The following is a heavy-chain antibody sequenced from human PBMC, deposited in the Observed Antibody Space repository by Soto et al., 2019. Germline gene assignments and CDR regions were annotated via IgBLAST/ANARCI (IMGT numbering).Heavy chain of an antibody. CDR2: IYYSGST. J-gene: IGHJ6*03. CDR1: GGSISSYY. V-gene: IGHV4-59*08. CDR3: ARLGHHLYYYYYYMDV. Sequence: SETLSLTCTVSGGSISSYYWSWIRQPPGKGLEWIGYIYYSGSTNYNPSLKSRVTISVDTSKNQFSLKLSSVTAADTAVYYCARLGHHLYYYYYYMDVWGNGTTVTVSS.